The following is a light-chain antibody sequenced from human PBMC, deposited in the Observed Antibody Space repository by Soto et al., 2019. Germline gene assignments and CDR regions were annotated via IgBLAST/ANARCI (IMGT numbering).Light chain of an antibody. CDR3: CSYAGSSTYV. V-gene: IGLV2-23*02. CDR2: EVS. Sequence: QSVLTQPASVSGSPGQSITISCTGTSSDVGTYHLVSWYQQHPGKAPKFMIYEVSKRPSGVSNRFSGSKSGNTASLTISGLQAEDEADYYCCSYAGSSTYVFGTGTKVTVL. J-gene: IGLJ1*01. CDR1: SSDVGTYHL.